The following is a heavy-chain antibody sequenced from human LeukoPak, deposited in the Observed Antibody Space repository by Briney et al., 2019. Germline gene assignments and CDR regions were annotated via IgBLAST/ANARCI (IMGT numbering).Heavy chain of an antibody. V-gene: IGHV5-51*01. J-gene: IGHJ4*02. Sequence: GESLKISCQGSGYSFTNYWIGWVRQMPGKGLKWMGIIYPGDSDARYSPSFQGQVTISADKSVSTAYLQWSSLKASDTAMYYCARRRDLYSGSYYPFDYWGQGTLVTVSS. CDR1: GYSFTNYW. CDR3: ARRRDLYSGSYYPFDY. D-gene: IGHD1-26*01. CDR2: IYPGDSDA.